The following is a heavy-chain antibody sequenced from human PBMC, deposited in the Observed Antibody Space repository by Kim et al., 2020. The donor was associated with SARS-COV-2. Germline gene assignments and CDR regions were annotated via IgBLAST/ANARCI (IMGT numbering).Heavy chain of an antibody. Sequence: GGSLRLSCAASGFTFSSYWMSWVRQAPGKGLEWVANIKQDGSEKYYVDSVKGRFTISRDNAKNSLYLQMNSLRAEDTAVYYCARGSKSSSNRIAAAGTYSSPWGQGTLVTVSS. CDR2: IKQDGSEK. CDR3: ARGSKSSSNRIAAAGTYSSP. D-gene: IGHD6-13*01. J-gene: IGHJ5*02. CDR1: GFTFSSYW. V-gene: IGHV3-7*01.